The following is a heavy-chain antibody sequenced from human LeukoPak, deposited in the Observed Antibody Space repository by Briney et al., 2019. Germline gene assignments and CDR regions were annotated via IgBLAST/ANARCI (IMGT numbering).Heavy chain of an antibody. D-gene: IGHD6-13*01. V-gene: IGHV4-39*07. CDR1: GGSISSTSYY. J-gene: IGHJ4*02. Sequence: SETLSLTCTVSGGSISSTSYYCSWIRQPPGRGLEWTGEINHSGSTNYNPSLKSRVTISVDTSKNQFSLKMSSVTAADTAVYYCASEIKPGIAAAALGYWGQGTLVTVSS. CDR3: ASEIKPGIAAAALGY. CDR2: INHSGST.